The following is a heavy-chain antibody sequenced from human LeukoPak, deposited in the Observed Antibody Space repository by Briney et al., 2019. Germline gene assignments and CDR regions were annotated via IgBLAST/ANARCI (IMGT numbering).Heavy chain of an antibody. CDR2: ISSSGNTI. J-gene: IGHJ3*02. D-gene: IGHD1-20*01. V-gene: IGHV3-48*03. CDR3: ARLTARWAFDI. Sequence: GGSLRLSCAASGFTFSSYEMNWVRQAPGKGLEWVSYISSSGNTIYYADSVKGRFTISRDNAKNSLYLETNIRSAEDTAVYYCARLTARWAFDIWGQGTMVTVSS. CDR1: GFTFSSYE.